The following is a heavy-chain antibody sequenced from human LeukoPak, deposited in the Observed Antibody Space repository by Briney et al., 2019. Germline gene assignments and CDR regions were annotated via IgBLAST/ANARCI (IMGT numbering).Heavy chain of an antibody. D-gene: IGHD5-18*01. CDR1: GYTFTGYY. CDR2: INPNSGDT. V-gene: IGHV1-2*02. CDR3: AREEYTYGFYY. J-gene: IGHJ4*02. Sequence: ASVKVSCKASGYTFTGYYMHWVRQAPGQGLEWMGWINPNSGDTNYAQKFQGRVTMTKDTSISTAYMELNRLRFDDTAMYYCAREEYTYGFYYWGQGTLVTVSS.